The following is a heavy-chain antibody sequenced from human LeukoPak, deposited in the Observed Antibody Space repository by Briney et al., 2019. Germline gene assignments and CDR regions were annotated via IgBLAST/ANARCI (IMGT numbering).Heavy chain of an antibody. J-gene: IGHJ5*02. D-gene: IGHD6-13*01. Sequence: GESLKISCQGSGYSFNSYWIAWVRQMPGKGPEWMGFIFPGDSDTRYSPSFQGHVTISADKSIRTIYLQWSSLKSSDTAIYYCARRPDTGAAVDYTLDTWGQGTLVTVSS. CDR3: ARRPDTGAAVDYTLDT. CDR2: IFPGDSDT. V-gene: IGHV5-51*01. CDR1: GYSFNSYW.